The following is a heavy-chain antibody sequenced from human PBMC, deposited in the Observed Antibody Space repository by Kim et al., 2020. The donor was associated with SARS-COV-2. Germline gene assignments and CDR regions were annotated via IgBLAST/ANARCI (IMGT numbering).Heavy chain of an antibody. CDR1: GGSVSSGSYY. D-gene: IGHD6-19*01. V-gene: IGHV4-61*01. Sequence: SETLSLTCTVSGGSVSSGSYYWSWIRQPPGKGLEWIAYIYYSGSTSYNPSLKSRLTISVDTSKNQFSLKLSSVTAADTAVYYCARALRPHLTVAHFDYWGQGNLVTVSS. J-gene: IGHJ4*02. CDR2: IYYSGST. CDR3: ARALRPHLTVAHFDY.